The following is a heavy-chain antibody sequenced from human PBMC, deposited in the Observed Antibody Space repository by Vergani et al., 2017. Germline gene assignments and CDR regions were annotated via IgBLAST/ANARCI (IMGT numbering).Heavy chain of an antibody. D-gene: IGHD3-9*01. CDR2: INPSGGHT. Sequence: QVQVVQSGAEVKKSGASVKVSCKTSGYTFSNYYMHWVRQAPGQGLEWMGIINPSGGHTNYPQKFQGSVTMTRDTSTSTVYMELSSLRSEDTAIYYCARADYGILTGYRYRGQGTLVTVSA. V-gene: IGHV1-46*03. CDR1: GYTFSNYY. CDR3: ARADYGILTGYRY. J-gene: IGHJ4*02.